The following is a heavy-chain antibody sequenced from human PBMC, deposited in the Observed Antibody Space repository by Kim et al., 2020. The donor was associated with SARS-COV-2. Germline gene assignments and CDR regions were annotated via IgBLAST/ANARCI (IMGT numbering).Heavy chain of an antibody. D-gene: IGHD3-16*01. CDR2: SNQ. V-gene: IGHV3-33*01. CDR3: ARDLYVIDY. Sequence: SNQYYADSVKGRFTISRDNSKNTLYLQMNSLRAEDTAVYYCARDLYVIDYWGQGTLVTVSS. J-gene: IGHJ4*02.